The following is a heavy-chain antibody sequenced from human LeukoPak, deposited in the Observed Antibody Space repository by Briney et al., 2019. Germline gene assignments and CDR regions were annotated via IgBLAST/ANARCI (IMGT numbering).Heavy chain of an antibody. CDR2: IYYSGST. D-gene: IGHD3-10*01. CDR3: ARGGWFGEASML. J-gene: IGHJ4*02. V-gene: IGHV4-59*08. Sequence: SETLSLTCTVSGGSISSYDWTWIRQPPGKELEYIGYIYYSGSTYYNPSLKGRVTISVDTSKNQFSLKLSSVTAADTAVYYCARGGWFGEASMLWGQGTLVTVSS. CDR1: GGSISSYD.